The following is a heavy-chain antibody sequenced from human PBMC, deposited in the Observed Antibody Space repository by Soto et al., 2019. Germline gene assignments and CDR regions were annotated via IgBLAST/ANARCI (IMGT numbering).Heavy chain of an antibody. Sequence: ASVKVSCKASGYTFTSYGISWVRQAPGQGLEWMGWISAYNGNTNYAQKLQGRVTMTTDTSTSTAYMELRSLRSDDTAVYYCATTPLSITGTEFTFEYWGQGTLATVSS. CDR3: ATTPLSITGTEFTFEY. D-gene: IGHD1-7*01. V-gene: IGHV1-18*04. CDR2: ISAYNGNT. CDR1: GYTFTSYG. J-gene: IGHJ4*02.